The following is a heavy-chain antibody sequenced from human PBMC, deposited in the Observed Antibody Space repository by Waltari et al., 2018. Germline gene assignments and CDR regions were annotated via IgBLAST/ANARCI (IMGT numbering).Heavy chain of an antibody. Sequence: VQLVESGGGLVKPGGSLRLSCGASGFTFSVYSMNWVRQAPGKGLQWGSSIRSGISYISDADSGNGRFTIPSDNTKYSLYLEMNSRRAEDTAIYYCVRGGRYNLPFDYWGQGTLVTVSS. V-gene: IGHV3-21*02. D-gene: IGHD1-1*01. CDR3: VRGGRYNLPFDY. J-gene: IGHJ4*02. CDR1: GFTFSVYS. CDR2: IRSGISYI.